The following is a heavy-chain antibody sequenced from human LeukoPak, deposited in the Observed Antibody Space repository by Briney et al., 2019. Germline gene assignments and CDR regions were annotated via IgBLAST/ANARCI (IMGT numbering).Heavy chain of an antibody. J-gene: IGHJ3*02. D-gene: IGHD2-15*01. CDR3: ARLKLLPLYDAFDI. V-gene: IGHV4-59*01. CDR2: IYYSGST. Sequence: ASETLSLTCTVSGGSISSYYWSWIRQPPGKGLEWIGYIYYSGSTNYNPSLKSRVTISVDTSKNQFSLKLSSVTAADTAAYYCARLKLLPLYDAFDIWGQGTMVTVSS. CDR1: GGSISSYY.